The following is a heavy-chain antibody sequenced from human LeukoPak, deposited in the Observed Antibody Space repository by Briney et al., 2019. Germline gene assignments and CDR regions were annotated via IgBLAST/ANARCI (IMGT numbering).Heavy chain of an antibody. CDR3: AREYYYDSSGYTSYYFDY. CDR1: GGTLSSYA. J-gene: IGHJ4*02. Sequence: SVKVSCKASGGTLSSYAISWVRQAPGQGLEWMGGIIPILGTANYAQKFQGRVTITTDESTSTAYMELSSLRSEDTAVYYCAREYYYDSSGYTSYYFDYWGQGTLVTVSS. CDR2: IIPILGTA. D-gene: IGHD3-22*01. V-gene: IGHV1-69*05.